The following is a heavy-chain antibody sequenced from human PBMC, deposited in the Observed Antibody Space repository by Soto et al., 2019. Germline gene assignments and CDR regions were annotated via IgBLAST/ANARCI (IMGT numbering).Heavy chain of an antibody. J-gene: IGHJ5*02. CDR1: GGSISSYY. V-gene: IGHV4-59*01. D-gene: IGHD3-10*01. Sequence: SETLSLTCTVSGGSISSYYLSWIRQPPGKGLEWIGYIYYSGSTNYNPSLKSRVTISVDTSKNQFSLKLSSVTAADTAVYYCAREVGEDYYYGSGSYYNWFDPWGQGTLVTVSS. CDR3: AREVGEDYYYGSGSYYNWFDP. CDR2: IYYSGST.